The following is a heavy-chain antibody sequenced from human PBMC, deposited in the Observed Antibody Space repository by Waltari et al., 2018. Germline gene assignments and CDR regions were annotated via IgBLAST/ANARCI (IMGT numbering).Heavy chain of an antibody. CDR1: GFTFDDFA. J-gene: IGHJ3*02. D-gene: IGHD1-26*01. CDR3: ARSPEWEPSDRLPTDAFDI. V-gene: IGHV3-9*01. Sequence: EVQLVESGGGLVQPGRSLRLSCAASGFTFDDFAMHWVRQVPGKGLEWVAGISWSSGNIDYADSVKGRFTISRDNAKNSLYLQMNSLRAEDTAVYYCARSPEWEPSDRLPTDAFDIWGQGTMVTVSS. CDR2: ISWSSGNI.